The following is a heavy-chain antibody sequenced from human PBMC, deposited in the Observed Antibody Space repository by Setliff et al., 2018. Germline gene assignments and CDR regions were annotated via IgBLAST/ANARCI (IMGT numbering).Heavy chain of an antibody. CDR2: IYPGDSDT. D-gene: IGHD3-22*01. CDR3: ARLTYYYDSSGLNAFDI. Sequence: GASLTLSYKGSGYSFTSYWIGWVRQMPGKGLEWMGIIYPGDSDTRYSPSFQGQVTISADKSISTAYLQWSSLKASDTAMYYCARLTYYYDSSGLNAFDIWGQGTMVTVSS. J-gene: IGHJ3*02. V-gene: IGHV5-51*01. CDR1: GYSFTSYW.